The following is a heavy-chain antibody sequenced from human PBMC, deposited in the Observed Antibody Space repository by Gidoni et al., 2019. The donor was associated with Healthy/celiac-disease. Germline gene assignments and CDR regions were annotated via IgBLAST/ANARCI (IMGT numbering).Heavy chain of an antibody. CDR2: IIPIFGTA. J-gene: IGHJ3*02. CDR1: GGTFSSYA. V-gene: IGHV1-69*01. CDR3: ARDGCSSTSCYPDAFDI. D-gene: IGHD2-2*01. Sequence: QVQLVQSGAEVKKPGSSVEVSCKASGGTFSSYAISWVRQAPGQGLEWMGGIIPIFGTANYAQKFQGRVTITADESTSTAYMDLSSLRSEDTAVYYCARDGCSSTSCYPDAFDIWGQGTMVTVSS.